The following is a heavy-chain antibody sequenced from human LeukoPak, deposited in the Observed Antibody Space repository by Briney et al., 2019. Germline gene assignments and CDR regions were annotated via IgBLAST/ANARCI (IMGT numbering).Heavy chain of an antibody. Sequence: GESLKISCKGSGYSFTSYWIGWVRQMPGKGLEWMGIIYPGDSDTRYSPSFQGQVTISADKSISTAYLQWSSLKASDTAMYYCARRKGSSWFRPGDYGMDVWGKGTTVTVSS. V-gene: IGHV5-51*01. D-gene: IGHD6-13*01. CDR1: GYSFTSYW. CDR2: IYPGDSDT. CDR3: ARRKGSSWFRPGDYGMDV. J-gene: IGHJ6*04.